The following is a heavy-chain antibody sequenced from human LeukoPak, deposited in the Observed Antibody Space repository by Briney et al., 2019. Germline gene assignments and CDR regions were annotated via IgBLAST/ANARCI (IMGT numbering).Heavy chain of an antibody. CDR2: IKEDGSEK. CDR3: ARDAVVDVWISYGTYSYYYYMDV. J-gene: IGHJ6*03. Sequence: PGGSLRLSCAASGFTFSNYWMTWVRQAPGKGLEWVANIKEDGSEKRYVDSVKGRFTISRDNAKNSLYLQMNSLRVEDTAVYYCARDAVVDVWISYGTYSYYYYMDVWGKGTTVTVSS. D-gene: IGHD3-3*01. V-gene: IGHV3-7*01. CDR1: GFTFSNYW.